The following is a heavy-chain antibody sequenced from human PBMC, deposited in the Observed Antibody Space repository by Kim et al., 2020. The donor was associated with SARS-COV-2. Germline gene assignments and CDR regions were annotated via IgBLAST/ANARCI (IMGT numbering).Heavy chain of an antibody. CDR1: GDSVSSNSAA. Sequence: SQTLSLTCAISGDSVSSNSAAWNWIRQPPSRGLEWLGRTYYRSKWYNDYAVSVKSRITINPDTSKNQFSLQLNSVTPEDTAVYYCARERPSYSPTRGYAFDIWGQGTMVTVSS. CDR3: ARERPSYSPTRGYAFDI. D-gene: IGHD2-21*01. V-gene: IGHV6-1*01. J-gene: IGHJ3*02. CDR2: TYYRSKWYN.